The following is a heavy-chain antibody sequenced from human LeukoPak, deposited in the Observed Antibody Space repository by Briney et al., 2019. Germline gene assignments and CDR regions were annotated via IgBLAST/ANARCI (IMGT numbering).Heavy chain of an antibody. V-gene: IGHV3-53*01. J-gene: IGHJ4*02. Sequence: GGSLRLSCAASGFTVSSNYMSWVRQAPGKGLEWVSVICSGGRTYYADSVKGRFTISRDNSRNTLYLQMNSLRAEDTAVYYCARENYYDSSGYYHTQPQYDFDYWGQGTLVTVSS. CDR3: ARENYYDSSGYYHTQPQYDFDY. D-gene: IGHD3-22*01. CDR1: GFTVSSNY. CDR2: ICSGGRT.